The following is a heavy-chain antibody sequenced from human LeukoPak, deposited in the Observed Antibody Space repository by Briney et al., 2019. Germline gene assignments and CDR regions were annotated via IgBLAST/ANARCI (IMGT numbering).Heavy chain of an antibody. Sequence: SVKVSCKASGGTFSSYAISWVRQAPGQGLEWMGGIIPIFGTANYAQKFQGRVTITADESTSTAYMELSSLRSEDTAVYYCARVVSAVLRFLEWSAPFDPWGQGTLVTVPS. D-gene: IGHD3-3*01. J-gene: IGHJ5*02. V-gene: IGHV1-69*13. CDR3: ARVVSAVLRFLEWSAPFDP. CDR1: GGTFSSYA. CDR2: IIPIFGTA.